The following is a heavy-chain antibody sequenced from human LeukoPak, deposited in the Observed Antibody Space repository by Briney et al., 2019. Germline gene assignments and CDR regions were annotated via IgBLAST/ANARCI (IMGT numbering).Heavy chain of an antibody. CDR3: ARRMGSSWTFDY. CDR2: VFYSGRT. J-gene: IGHJ4*02. V-gene: IGHV4-59*01. Sequence: SETLSLTCTVSGGSLSSYYWSWVRQPPGEELEWIGYVFYSGRTNYNPSLKRRVTISVDTSKNQFSLKLSSVTAADTAVYYCARRMGSSWTFDYWGQGTLVTVSS. CDR1: GGSLSSYY. D-gene: IGHD6-13*01.